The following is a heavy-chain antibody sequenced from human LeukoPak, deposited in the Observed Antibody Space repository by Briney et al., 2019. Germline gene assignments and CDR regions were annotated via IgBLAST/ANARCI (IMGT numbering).Heavy chain of an antibody. CDR1: GFTFSDYW. CDR3: ARVGDCSSTSCYSHYYYYMDV. D-gene: IGHD2-2*01. J-gene: IGHJ6*03. Sequence: GGSLRLSCAASGFTFSDYWMHWVRDAPGKGLMWVARIAGDGGSISYADSVKGRFTISRDNAKNTLYLQMNSLRAEDTAVYYCARVGDCSSTSCYSHYYYYMDVWGKGTTVTVSS. V-gene: IGHV3-74*01. CDR2: IAGDGGSI.